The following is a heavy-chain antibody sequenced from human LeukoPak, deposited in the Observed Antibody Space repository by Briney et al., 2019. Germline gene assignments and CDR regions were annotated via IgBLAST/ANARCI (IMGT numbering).Heavy chain of an antibody. J-gene: IGHJ4*02. CDR1: GDSISSYY. Sequence: SETLSLTCTVSGDSISSYYWSWIRQPPGKGLEWIGYIYYSGNTNYNPSLKSRVTISVDTSKNQFSLKLSSVTATDTAVYYCAREGPGDGYNWVVDYWGQGTLVTVSS. V-gene: IGHV4-59*01. CDR2: IYYSGNT. CDR3: AREGPGDGYNWVVDY. D-gene: IGHD5-24*01.